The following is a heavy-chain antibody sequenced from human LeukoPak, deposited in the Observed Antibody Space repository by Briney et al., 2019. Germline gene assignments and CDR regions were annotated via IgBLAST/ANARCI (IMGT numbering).Heavy chain of an antibody. Sequence: GGSLRLSCAASGFTFSNYAMHWVRQAPGKGLEWVAVISYDGSNKYYADSVKGRFTISRDNSKNTLYLQMNSLRAEDTAVYYCARETDCGGDCYSGYNWFDPWGQGTLVTVSS. D-gene: IGHD2-21*02. J-gene: IGHJ5*02. V-gene: IGHV3-30-3*01. CDR1: GFTFSNYA. CDR2: ISYDGSNK. CDR3: ARETDCGGDCYSGYNWFDP.